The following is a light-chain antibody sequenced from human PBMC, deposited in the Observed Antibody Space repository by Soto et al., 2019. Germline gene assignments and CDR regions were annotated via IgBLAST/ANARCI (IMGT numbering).Light chain of an antibody. CDR3: QQSDNLPDFT. CDR2: ATS. V-gene: IGKV1-33*01. CDR1: QDINTF. J-gene: IGKJ3*01. Sequence: DIQVTQSPPSLYASVGDRVTVTCQASQDINTFLNWFQQRPGEAPKLLIYATSNLEPGVPSRFSGRQSGTDFILSISSLQPEDVGTCYCQQSDNLPDFTFGPGTKVNI.